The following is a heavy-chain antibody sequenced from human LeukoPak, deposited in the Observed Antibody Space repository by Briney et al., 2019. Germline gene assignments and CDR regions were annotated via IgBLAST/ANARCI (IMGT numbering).Heavy chain of an antibody. V-gene: IGHV5-51*01. J-gene: IGHJ5*02. CDR1: GYSFTSYW. CDR2: IYPGDSDT. CDR3: ARPYDFWSGRTAFGFDP. D-gene: IGHD3-3*01. Sequence: GESLKISCKGSGYSFTSYWIGWVRQMPGKGLEWMGIIYPGDSDTRYSPSFQGQVTISADKSISTAYLQWSSLKASDTAMYYCARPYDFWSGRTAFGFDPWGQGTLVTVS.